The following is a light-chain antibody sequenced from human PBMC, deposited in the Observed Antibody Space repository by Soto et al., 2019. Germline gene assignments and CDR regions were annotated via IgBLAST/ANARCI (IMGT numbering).Light chain of an antibody. J-gene: IGLJ1*01. CDR2: EVS. CDR1: SSDVGNYNL. CDR3: CSYAGSTYV. Sequence: QSVLTQPASVSGSPGQSITISCTGTSSDVGNYNLVSWYQHHPGKAPKLLIYEVSKRPSGVSNRFSGSKSGDTASLTISGLQAEDEADYYCCSYAGSTYVFGTGTKVTVL. V-gene: IGLV2-23*02.